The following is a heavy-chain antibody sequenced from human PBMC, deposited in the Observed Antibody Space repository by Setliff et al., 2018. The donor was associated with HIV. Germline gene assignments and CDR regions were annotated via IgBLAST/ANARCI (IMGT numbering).Heavy chain of an antibody. CDR3: ARGVNFDY. CDR2: IHYSGST. CDR1: GGSISSSNYY. Sequence: SETLSLTCTVSGGSISSSNYYWGWIRQPPGKGLEWIGSIHYSGSTYDNPSLKSRVTISVDTSQNQFSLKLTSVTAADTAIYYCARGVNFDYWGQGTQVTVSS. J-gene: IGHJ4*02. D-gene: IGHD3-3*01. V-gene: IGHV4-39*07.